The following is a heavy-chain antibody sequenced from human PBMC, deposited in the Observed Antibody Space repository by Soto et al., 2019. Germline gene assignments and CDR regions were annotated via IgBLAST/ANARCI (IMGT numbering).Heavy chain of an antibody. Sequence: QVQLVESGGGVVQPGRSLRLSCAASGFSFSIYAMNWVRQAPAKGLEWVAAISYDGNNKFYADSVKGRFTISRDNSKNTLYLQMNSLRLEDTAVYYCARTNLLLFGHAEYWGQGTLVTVSS. CDR2: ISYDGNNK. V-gene: IGHV3-30-3*01. J-gene: IGHJ4*02. CDR3: ARTNLLLFGHAEY. D-gene: IGHD3-10*01. CDR1: GFSFSIYA.